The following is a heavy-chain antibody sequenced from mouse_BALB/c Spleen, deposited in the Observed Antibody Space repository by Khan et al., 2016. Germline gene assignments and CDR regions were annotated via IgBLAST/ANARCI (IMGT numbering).Heavy chain of an antibody. CDR1: GFSLTTYV. Sequence: QVQLKESGPSLVQPSQSLSITCTVSGFSLTTYVVHWVRQSPGKGLEWLGVIWRGGNTDYNAAFMSRLRITKDNSKSQVFFKMNSLQADDTAIYYCSKVDYYASDGACFAYWGQGSLVTVSA. CDR3: SKVDYYASDGACFAY. V-gene: IGHV2-5-1*01. D-gene: IGHD2-1*01. CDR2: IWRGGNT. J-gene: IGHJ3*01.